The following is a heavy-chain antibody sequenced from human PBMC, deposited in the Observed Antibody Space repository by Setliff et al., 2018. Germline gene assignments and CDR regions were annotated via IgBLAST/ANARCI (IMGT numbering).Heavy chain of an antibody. CDR2: IRHDESDI. J-gene: IGHJ1*01. Sequence: SLRLSCAASVFPFRGFAMHWVRQAPGKGLEWVAFIRHDESDIYYTNSVKGRFTVSRDNSKNTLYLQMNILRPEDTALYYCVRDSSADYYDNDYFKYWGQGALVTVSS. V-gene: IGHV3-30*02. CDR3: VRDSSADYYDNDYFKY. CDR1: VFPFRGFA. D-gene: IGHD2-21*02.